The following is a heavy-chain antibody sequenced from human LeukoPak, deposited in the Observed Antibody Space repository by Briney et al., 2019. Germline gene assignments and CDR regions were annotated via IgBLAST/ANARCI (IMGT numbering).Heavy chain of an antibody. D-gene: IGHD2-21*02. Sequence: SETLSLTCTVSGGSISSSSYYWGWIRQPPGKGRVWIGSIYYSGSTYYNPSLKRRVTISVDTSKNQFSLKLSSVTAADTAVYYCATSEENIVVVTAIGWYFDLWGRGTLVTVYS. CDR2: IYYSGST. CDR3: ATSEENIVVVTAIGWYFDL. V-gene: IGHV4-39*01. CDR1: GGSISSSSYY. J-gene: IGHJ2*01.